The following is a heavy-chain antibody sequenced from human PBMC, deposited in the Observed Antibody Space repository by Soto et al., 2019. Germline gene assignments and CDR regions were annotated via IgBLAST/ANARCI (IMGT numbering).Heavy chain of an antibody. CDR1: GFTLTNYA. J-gene: IGHJ4*02. CDR3: ARDRHSSSTLFDY. Sequence: QVQLVESGGGVVQPGRSLRLSCAASGFTLTNYAMHWVRQAPGKGLEWLAVISDDGDNKYYADSVKGRFTISRDNSNKTLYLQMNSLRPEDTAVYYCARDRHSSSTLFDYWGQGTLVTVSS. D-gene: IGHD6-6*01. CDR2: ISDDGDNK. V-gene: IGHV3-30-3*01.